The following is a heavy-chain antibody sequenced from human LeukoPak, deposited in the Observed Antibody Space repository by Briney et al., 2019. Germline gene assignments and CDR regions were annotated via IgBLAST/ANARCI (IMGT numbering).Heavy chain of an antibody. Sequence: PGGSLRLSCAASGFTFDDYAMHWVRQAPGKGLEWVSGISWNSGSIGYADSVKGRFTISRDNAKNSLYLQMNSLRAEDTALYYCAKDRGYGGNLNHFNYWGQGTLVTVSS. J-gene: IGHJ4*02. D-gene: IGHD4-23*01. CDR3: AKDRGYGGNLNHFNY. CDR2: ISWNSGSI. CDR1: GFTFDDYA. V-gene: IGHV3-9*01.